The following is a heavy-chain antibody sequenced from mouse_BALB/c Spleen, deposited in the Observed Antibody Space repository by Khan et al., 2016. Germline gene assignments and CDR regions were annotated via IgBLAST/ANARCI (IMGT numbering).Heavy chain of an antibody. CDR3: LSGGGSGYGFAY. CDR2: IWTGGDT. J-gene: IGHJ3*01. V-gene: IGHV2-9-2*01. D-gene: IGHD3-1*01. Sequence: QVQLKESGPGLVAPSQSLSITCTVSGFSLTNYDISWIRQPPGKGLEWLGVIWTGGDTNYNSAFMSRLSITKDNSKSQVFLKMNSLQTDDTAIYCCLSGGGSGYGFAYWGQGTLVTVSA. CDR1: GFSLTNYD.